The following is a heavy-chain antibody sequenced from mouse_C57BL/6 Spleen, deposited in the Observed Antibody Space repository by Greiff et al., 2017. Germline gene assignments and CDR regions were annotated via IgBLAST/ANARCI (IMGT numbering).Heavy chain of an antibody. CDR1: GYTFTSYW. CDR3: ARSSYDYDDAMDY. V-gene: IGHV1-52*01. Sequence: QVQLQQPGAELVRPGSSVKLSCKASGYTFTSYWMHWVKQRPIQGLEWIGNIDPSDSETHYNQKFKNKATLTVDKSSSTAYMQLSSLTSEDSAVYYCARSSYDYDDAMDYWGQGTSVTVSS. CDR2: IDPSDSET. D-gene: IGHD2-4*01. J-gene: IGHJ4*01.